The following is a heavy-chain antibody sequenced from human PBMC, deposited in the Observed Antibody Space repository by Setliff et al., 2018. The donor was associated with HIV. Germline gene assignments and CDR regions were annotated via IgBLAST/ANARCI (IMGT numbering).Heavy chain of an antibody. V-gene: IGHV4-31*06. CDR3: IIAYSSGWLAPMGFDS. Sequence: PSETLSLTCSVSGGSINNDIYFWTWIRQHPGKGLEWIGYIYYSGNTYYHPSLKSRFTISVDTSKNQFSLRLTSVTAADTAVYYCIIAYSSGWLAPMGFDSWGQGTLVTVSS. D-gene: IGHD6-19*01. CDR2: IYYSGNT. CDR1: GGSINNDIYF. J-gene: IGHJ4*02.